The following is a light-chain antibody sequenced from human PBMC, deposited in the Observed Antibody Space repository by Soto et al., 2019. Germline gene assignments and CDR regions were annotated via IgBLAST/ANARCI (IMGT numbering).Light chain of an antibody. CDR3: QQANSFPPT. Sequence: DIQMTQSPSSVSASVGDRVTITCRASQGISNWLAWYQQKPGKAPNLLIFAASRLQSGVTSRFSGSGSGTDFTLTISDLQPEDFSTYYCQQANSFPPTFGQGTNLEIK. CDR1: QGISNW. J-gene: IGKJ2*01. V-gene: IGKV1-12*01. CDR2: AAS.